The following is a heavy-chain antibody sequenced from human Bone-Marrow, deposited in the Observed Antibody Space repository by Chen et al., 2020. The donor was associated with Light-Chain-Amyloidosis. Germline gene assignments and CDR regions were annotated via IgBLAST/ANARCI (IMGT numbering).Heavy chain of an antibody. D-gene: IGHD2-21*01. V-gene: IGHV3-23*01. CDR3: AKRPPYPSIYGMDV. CDR1: AFTFSISA. J-gene: IGHJ6*02. Sequence: EVQLLVSWGRLVQPGGSLSLSCAASAFTFSISAMSWVRQAPGKGLEWVSGISGSGGSTYYADSVKGRFTISRDNSKNTLYLQMNSLRAEDTAVYYCAKRPPYPSIYGMDVWGQGTTVTVSS. CDR2: ISGSGGST.